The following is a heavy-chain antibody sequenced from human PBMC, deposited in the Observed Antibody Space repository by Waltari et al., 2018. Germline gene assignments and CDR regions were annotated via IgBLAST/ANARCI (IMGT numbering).Heavy chain of an antibody. Sequence: EEQLVESGGGLVQPGGSLRLSCAVSGLNININYMSWVRQAPGKGLGWGSVIYSGVNTYYADSVKGRFIISRDTSKNTLYLQMNSLRAEDTAIYYCARDHHVLRFSYGLDVWGQGTTVTVSS. J-gene: IGHJ6*02. V-gene: IGHV3-66*01. D-gene: IGHD3-3*01. CDR2: IYSGVNT. CDR1: GLNININY. CDR3: ARDHHVLRFSYGLDV.